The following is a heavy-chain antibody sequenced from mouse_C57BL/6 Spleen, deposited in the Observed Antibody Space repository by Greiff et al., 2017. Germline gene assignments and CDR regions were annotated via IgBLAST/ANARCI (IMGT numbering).Heavy chain of an antibody. CDR2: IDPSDSYT. CDR1: GYTFTSYW. J-gene: IGHJ4*01. D-gene: IGHD1-1*01. CDR3: ARGDGSRRGNAMDY. Sequence: QVQLQQPGAELVRPGTSVKLSCKASGYTFTSYWMHWVKQRPGQGLEWIGVIDPSDSYTNYNQKFKGKATLTVDTSSSTAYMQLSSLASEDSAVYYCARGDGSRRGNAMDYWGQGTSVTVSS. V-gene: IGHV1-59*01.